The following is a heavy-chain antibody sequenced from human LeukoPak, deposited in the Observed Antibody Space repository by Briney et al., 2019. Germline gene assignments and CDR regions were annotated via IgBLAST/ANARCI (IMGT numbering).Heavy chain of an antibody. D-gene: IGHD2-21*02. V-gene: IGHV3-66*01. CDR2: MYIGDST. CDR1: GFTVNNNY. Sequence: AGGSLRLSCTASGFTVNNNYMIWVRQAPGKGLEWVSVMYIGDSTYYTDSVKGRFTISRDNSKNTLYLQMNSLRAEDTAVYYCAGKNIVVVTASLHYTLDPWGQGTLVTVSS. J-gene: IGHJ5*02. CDR3: AGKNIVVVTASLHYTLDP.